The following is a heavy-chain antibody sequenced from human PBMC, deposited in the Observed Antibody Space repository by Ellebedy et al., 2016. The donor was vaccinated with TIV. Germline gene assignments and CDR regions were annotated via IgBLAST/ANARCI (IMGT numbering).Heavy chain of an antibody. V-gene: IGHV4-39*01. Sequence: MPSETLSLTCSVSGGSISSNSYYRGWILQPPGTGLEWIGSINYRGTTYYYPSLKSRVTISVDTSKNQFSLKLSSVAAADTAVYYCASGRLTSAAGTLDYWGQGTLVTVSS. J-gene: IGHJ4*02. CDR1: GGSISSNSYY. CDR2: INYRGTT. CDR3: ASGRLTSAAGTLDY. D-gene: IGHD6-13*01.